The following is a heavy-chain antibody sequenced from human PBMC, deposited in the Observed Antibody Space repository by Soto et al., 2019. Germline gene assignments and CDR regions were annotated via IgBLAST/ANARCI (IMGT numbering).Heavy chain of an antibody. Sequence: GGSLRLSCAASGFTFSSYSMNWVRQAPGKGLEWVSYISSSSSTIYYADSVKGRFTISRDNAKNSLYLQMNSLRAEDTAVYYCARDNWGSSPRSDYYYYMDVWGKGTTVTVSS. CDR1: GFTFSSYS. D-gene: IGHD6-6*01. CDR2: ISSSSSTI. J-gene: IGHJ6*03. CDR3: ARDNWGSSPRSDYYYYMDV. V-gene: IGHV3-48*01.